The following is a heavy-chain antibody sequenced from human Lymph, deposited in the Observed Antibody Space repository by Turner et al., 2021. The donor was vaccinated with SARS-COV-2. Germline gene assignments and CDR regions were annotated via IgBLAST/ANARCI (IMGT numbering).Heavy chain of an antibody. CDR1: GFTISSKY. D-gene: IGHD1-1*01. Sequence: QLVELGGALIHSWGSLGLSCAASGFTISSKYMTWVRQAPGKGLEWVSLIYSGGGKCYTESVKGRFTISKDNSKNTLYLKMNSLGAEDTAIYYCARDLQLYSMDVWGQGTTVTVSS. J-gene: IGHJ6*02. CDR2: IYSGGGK. V-gene: IGHV3-53*01. CDR3: ARDLQLYSMDV.